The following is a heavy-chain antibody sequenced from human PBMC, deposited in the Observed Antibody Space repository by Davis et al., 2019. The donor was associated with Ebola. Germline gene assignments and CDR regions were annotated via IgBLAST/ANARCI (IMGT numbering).Heavy chain of an antibody. CDR3: ARDSLVYCSGGSCYSGGSFDY. CDR1: GFTFSSYA. CDR2: ISYDGSNK. V-gene: IGHV3-30-3*01. D-gene: IGHD2-15*01. J-gene: IGHJ4*02. Sequence: GGSLRLSCAASGFTFSSYAMHWVRQAPGKGLEWVAVISYDGSNKYYADSVKGRFTISRDNSKNTLYLQMNSLRAEDTAVYYCARDSLVYCSGGSCYSGGSFDYWGQGTLVTVSS.